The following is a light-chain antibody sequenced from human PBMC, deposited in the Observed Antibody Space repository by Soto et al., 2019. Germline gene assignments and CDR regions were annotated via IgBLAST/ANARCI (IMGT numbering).Light chain of an antibody. CDR1: SSNIGAGYE. J-gene: IGLJ1*01. V-gene: IGLV1-40*01. Sequence: QSVLTQPPSVSEAPGQRGTISCTGSSSNIGAGYEAHWYQQVPGTAPKLLIYENNNRPSGLPDRFSGSKSGTSASLAITGLQAEAEAEYYCQSYDSSLSGYVFGTGTKVTVL. CDR2: ENN. CDR3: QSYDSSLSGYV.